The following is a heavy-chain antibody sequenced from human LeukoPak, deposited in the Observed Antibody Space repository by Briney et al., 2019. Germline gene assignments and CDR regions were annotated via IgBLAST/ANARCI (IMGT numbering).Heavy chain of an antibody. D-gene: IGHD5-24*01. CDR3: ARETDGSNLDY. CDR2: ISSSSSTI. V-gene: IGHV3-48*01. CDR1: GFTFSSYS. Sequence: GRSLRLSCAASGFTFSSYSMNWVRQAPGKGLEWVSYISSSSSTIYYADSVKGRFTISRDNAKNSLYLQMNSLRAEDTAVYYCARETDGSNLDYWGQGTLVTVSS. J-gene: IGHJ4*02.